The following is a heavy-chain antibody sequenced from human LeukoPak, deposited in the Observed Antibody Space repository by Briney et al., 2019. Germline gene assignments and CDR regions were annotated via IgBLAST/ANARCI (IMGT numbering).Heavy chain of an antibody. V-gene: IGHV3-49*04. J-gene: IGHJ4*02. CDR3: TRVRVGYYDSSGLYYFDY. CDR1: GFTFGDYA. CDR2: IRSKAYGGTT. Sequence: PGGSLRLSCTASGFTFGDYAMSWVRQAPGKGLEWVGFIRSKAYGGTTEYAASVKGRFTIPRDDSKSIAYLQMNSLKTEDTAVYYCTRVRVGYYDSSGLYYFDYWGQGTLVTVSS. D-gene: IGHD3-22*01.